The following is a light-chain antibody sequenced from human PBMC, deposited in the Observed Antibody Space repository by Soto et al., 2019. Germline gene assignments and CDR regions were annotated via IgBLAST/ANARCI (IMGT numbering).Light chain of an antibody. CDR3: SSYAGRDSFV. CDR1: SSDVGNFNL. V-gene: IGLV2-23*02. J-gene: IGLJ1*01. CDR2: EVT. Sequence: QSVLTQPASVSGSPGQSITISCTGTSSDVGNFNLVSWYQQHPGKAPKLIIYEVTKRPLGVSLRFSGSKSGNTASLTISGLQAEDEDEADYYCSSYAGRDSFVFGTGTKLTVL.